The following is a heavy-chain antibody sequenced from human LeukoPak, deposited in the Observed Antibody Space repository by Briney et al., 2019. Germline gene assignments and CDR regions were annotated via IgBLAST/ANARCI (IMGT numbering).Heavy chain of an antibody. Sequence: SETLSLTCTVSGGSISSGGYYWSWIRQHPGKGLEWIGYIYYSGSTYYNPSLKSRVTISVDTSKNQFSLKLSSVTAADTAVYYCAGKAVAGPFDYWGQGTLVTVSS. CDR2: IYYSGST. J-gene: IGHJ4*02. CDR3: AGKAVAGPFDY. D-gene: IGHD6-19*01. CDR1: GGSISSGGYY. V-gene: IGHV4-31*03.